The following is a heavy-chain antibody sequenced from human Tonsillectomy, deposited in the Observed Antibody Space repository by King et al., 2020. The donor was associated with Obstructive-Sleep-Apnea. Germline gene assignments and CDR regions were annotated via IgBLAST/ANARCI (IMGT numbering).Heavy chain of an antibody. CDR1: GGSISSYY. CDR2: IYYSGST. V-gene: IGHV4-59*01. D-gene: IGHD3-9*01. J-gene: IGHJ5*02. Sequence: VQLQESGPGLVKPSETLSLTCTVSGGSISSYYWSWIRQPPGKGLEWIGYIYYSGSTNYNPSLKSRVTISVDTSKNQFSLKLSSVTAADTAVYYCAREESDYDILTGYSRARWFDPWGQGTLVTVSS. CDR3: AREESDYDILTGYSRARWFDP.